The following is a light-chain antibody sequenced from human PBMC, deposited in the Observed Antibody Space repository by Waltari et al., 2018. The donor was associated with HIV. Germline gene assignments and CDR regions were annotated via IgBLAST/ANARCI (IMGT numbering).Light chain of an antibody. CDR3: HHYNNWPRRT. J-gene: IGKJ1*01. V-gene: IGKV1-39*01. Sequence: DIQMTQSPSSLSASIGGRVTITCRSSQSIRSNLNWYQQKPGKAPKLLIYAASSLQSGVPSRFSGSGSGTDFTLTISSLQSEDFAVYYCHHYNNWPRRTFGQGTKVEIK. CDR2: AAS. CDR1: QSIRSN.